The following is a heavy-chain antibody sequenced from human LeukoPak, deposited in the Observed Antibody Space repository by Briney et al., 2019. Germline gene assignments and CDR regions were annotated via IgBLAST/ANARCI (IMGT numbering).Heavy chain of an antibody. CDR2: ISIYYSGST. V-gene: IGHV4-39*07. CDR1: DGSINSRGYY. Sequence: SETLSLTCTVSDGSINSRGYYWAWIRQPPGKGLEWIGSISIYYSGSTYYKPSLKSRVTISVDTSKNQFSLKLSSVTAADTAVYYCARVWDTVTPLYVFDYWGQGTLVTVSS. J-gene: IGHJ4*02. D-gene: IGHD4-17*01. CDR3: ARVWDTVTPLYVFDY.